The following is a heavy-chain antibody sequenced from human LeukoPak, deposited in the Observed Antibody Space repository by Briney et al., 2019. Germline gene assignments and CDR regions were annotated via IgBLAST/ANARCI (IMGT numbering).Heavy chain of an antibody. J-gene: IGHJ4*02. CDR2: INHSGST. CDR3: ARGRYSSSWLKYYYFDY. CDR1: GGSFSGDY. V-gene: IGHV4-34*01. Sequence: SETLSLTCAVYGGSFSGDYWSWIRQPPGKGLEWIGEINHSGSTNYNPSLKSRVTISVDTSKNQFSLKLSSVTAADTAVYYCARGRYSSSWLKYYYFDYWGQGTLVTVSS. D-gene: IGHD6-13*01.